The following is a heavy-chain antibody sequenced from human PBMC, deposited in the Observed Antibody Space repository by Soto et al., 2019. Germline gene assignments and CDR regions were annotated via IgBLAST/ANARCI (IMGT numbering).Heavy chain of an antibody. J-gene: IGHJ6*02. Sequence: SETLSLTCTVDSISTYYWNWIRQPPGKGLEWIGYIYYMGRTNYNPSLKSRVTISIDKSRNQFSLNLNSVTAADTAVYYCAKDHDISWYSAVGMDVWGQGTTVTVSS. CDR2: IYYMGRT. CDR3: AKDHDISWYSAVGMDV. D-gene: IGHD6-13*01. CDR1: DSISTYY. V-gene: IGHV4-59*12.